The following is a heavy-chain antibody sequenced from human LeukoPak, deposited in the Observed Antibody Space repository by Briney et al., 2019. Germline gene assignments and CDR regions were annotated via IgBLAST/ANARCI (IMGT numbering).Heavy chain of an antibody. J-gene: IGHJ4*02. D-gene: IGHD6-13*01. V-gene: IGHV3-30-3*01. Sequence: GGSLRLPCAASGFTFSSYAMHWVRQAPGKGLEWVAVISYDGSNKYYADSVKGRFTISRDNSKNTLYLQMNSLRAEDTAVYYCARVRSSSWYWHYFDYWGQGTLVTVSS. CDR3: ARVRSSSWYWHYFDY. CDR2: ISYDGSNK. CDR1: GFTFSSYA.